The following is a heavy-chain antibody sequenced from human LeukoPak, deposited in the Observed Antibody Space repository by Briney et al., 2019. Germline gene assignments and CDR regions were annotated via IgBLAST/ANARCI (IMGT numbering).Heavy chain of an antibody. CDR1: GFTFSSYS. J-gene: IGHJ3*02. CDR2: ISSSSSYI. Sequence: GGSLRLSCAASGFTFSSYSMNWARQAPGKGLEWVSSISSSSSYIYYADSVKGRFTISRDNAKNSLYLQMNSLRAEDTAVYYCARGGYCSSTSCFDAFDIWGQGTMVTVSS. D-gene: IGHD2-2*01. CDR3: ARGGYCSSTSCFDAFDI. V-gene: IGHV3-21*01.